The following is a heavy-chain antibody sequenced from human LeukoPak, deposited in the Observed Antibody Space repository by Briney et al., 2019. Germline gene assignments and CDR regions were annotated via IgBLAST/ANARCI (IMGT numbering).Heavy chain of an antibody. Sequence: GGSLRLSCAASGFTFNNYAMQWVRQAPGRGLEWVAVISSDGRKPYYADAVKGRFTISRDNSKNTVYMQMNGLRPEDTAVYYCARHFGYASGTYMVYWGEGTLVTVSS. CDR1: GFTFNNYA. CDR2: ISSDGRKP. J-gene: IGHJ4*02. D-gene: IGHD1-26*01. CDR3: ARHFGYASGTYMVY. V-gene: IGHV3-30*04.